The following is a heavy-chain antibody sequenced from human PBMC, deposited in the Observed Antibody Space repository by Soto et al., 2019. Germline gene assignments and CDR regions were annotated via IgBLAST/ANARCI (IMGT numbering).Heavy chain of an antibody. CDR2: IYSGGST. D-gene: IGHD5-12*01. Sequence: GGSLRLSCAASGFTVSSNYMSWVRQAPGKGLEWVSVIYSGGSTYYADSVKGRFTISRDNSKNTLYLQMNSLRAEDTAVYYCASVGGYDFYYYMDVWGKGTTVTVSS. V-gene: IGHV3-66*01. CDR3: ASVGGYDFYYYMDV. J-gene: IGHJ6*03. CDR1: GFTVSSNY.